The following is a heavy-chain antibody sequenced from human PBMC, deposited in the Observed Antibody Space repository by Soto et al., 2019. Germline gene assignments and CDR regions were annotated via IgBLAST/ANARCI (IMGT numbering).Heavy chain of an antibody. CDR2: ISGSGGST. Sequence: EVQLLESGGGLVQPGGSLRLSCAASGFTFSSYAMSWVRQAPGKGLEWVSAISGSGGSTYYADSVKGRFTISRDNSKNTLYLQMNSLRAEDTGVYYCAKTPRYSSSSGYFDYWGQGTLVTVSS. V-gene: IGHV3-23*01. CDR3: AKTPRYSSSSGYFDY. CDR1: GFTFSSYA. D-gene: IGHD6-6*01. J-gene: IGHJ4*02.